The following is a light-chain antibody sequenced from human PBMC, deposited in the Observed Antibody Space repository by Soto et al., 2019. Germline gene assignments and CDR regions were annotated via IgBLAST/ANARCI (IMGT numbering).Light chain of an antibody. J-gene: IGLJ2*01. Sequence: NFMLTQPHSVSASPGQTVTISCARSYGSIASNYVQWYQQRPGSSPTTVIYGDNQRPSGVPDRFSGSIDRSSNSVSLTISGLKTEDEADYYCQSYDDITVVFGGGTKLTVL. V-gene: IGLV6-57*01. CDR2: GDN. CDR3: QSYDDITVV. CDR1: YGSIASNY.